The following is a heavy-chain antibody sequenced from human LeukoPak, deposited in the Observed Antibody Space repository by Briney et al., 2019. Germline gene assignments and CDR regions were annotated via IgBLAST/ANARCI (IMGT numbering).Heavy chain of an antibody. Sequence: GGSLRLSCAASGFTFTDYYMSWIRQAPGKGLEWVSYISISSTTIYYADSVKGRFTFSRDNAKNSLYLQMNSLRDEDTAVYYCARAGRLQYGDYVAFDYWGQGTLVTVSS. CDR3: ARAGRLQYGDYVAFDY. CDR1: GFTFTDYY. V-gene: IGHV3-11*04. CDR2: ISISSTTI. D-gene: IGHD4-17*01. J-gene: IGHJ4*02.